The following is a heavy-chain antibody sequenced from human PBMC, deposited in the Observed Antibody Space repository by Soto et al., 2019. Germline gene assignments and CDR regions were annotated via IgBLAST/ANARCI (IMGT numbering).Heavy chain of an antibody. CDR2: IYYSGST. CDR3: ARDAGYDSSGYPGGWDY. J-gene: IGHJ4*02. CDR1: GGSISSGGYY. V-gene: IGHV4-31*03. Sequence: QVQLQESGPGLVKPSQTLSLTCTVSGGSISSGGYYWSWIRQHPGKGLEWIGYIYYSGSTYYNPSLKSRVTISVDTSKSQFSLKLSSVTAADTAVYYCARDAGYDSSGYPGGWDYWGQGTLVTVSS. D-gene: IGHD3-22*01.